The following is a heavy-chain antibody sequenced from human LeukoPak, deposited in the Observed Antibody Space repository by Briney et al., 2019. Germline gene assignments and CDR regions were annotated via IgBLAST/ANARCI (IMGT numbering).Heavy chain of an antibody. CDR1: GFIFSNYE. J-gene: IGHJ4*02. V-gene: IGHV3-48*03. Sequence: PGGSLRLARAASGFIFSNYEMNWVRQTPGKGLEWVSYISDHGKSRNYVDSVKGRFTISRDNAKNSLYLQMNSLRVEDTAIYFCARARIAAPLLDYWGQGTLVTVSS. D-gene: IGHD6-13*01. CDR3: ARARIAAPLLDY. CDR2: ISDHGKSR.